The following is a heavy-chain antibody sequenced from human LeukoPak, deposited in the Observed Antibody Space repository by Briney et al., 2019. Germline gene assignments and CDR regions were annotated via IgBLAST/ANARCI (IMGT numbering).Heavy chain of an antibody. CDR1: GFTFSSYA. CDR3: AKPHASRRHYFDY. V-gene: IGHV3-23*01. J-gene: IGHJ4*02. Sequence: GGSLRLSCAASGFTFSSYAMSWVRQAPGKGLEWVSAISGSGGSTYYADTVKGRFTISRDNSRNTLYLQMNSLRAEDTAVYYCAKPHASRRHYFDYWGQGTLVTVSS. CDR2: ISGSGGST.